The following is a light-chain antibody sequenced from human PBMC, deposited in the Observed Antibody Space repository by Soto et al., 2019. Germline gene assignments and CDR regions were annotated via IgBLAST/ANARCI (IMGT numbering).Light chain of an antibody. V-gene: IGKV1-5*01. CDR2: DAS. CDR1: QSISSW. J-gene: IGKJ4*01. Sequence: DIQMTQPPSYLSASVGDRVTTTCRASQSISSWLAWYQQQPGKATKLLIYDASSLESGVPSRFSGSGSGTEFTLTISSLQSEECAIYYCQQYQTWPITVGGGNKVDI. CDR3: QQYQTWPIT.